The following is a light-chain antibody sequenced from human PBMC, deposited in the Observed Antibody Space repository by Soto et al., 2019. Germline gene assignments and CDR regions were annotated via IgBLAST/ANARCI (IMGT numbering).Light chain of an antibody. CDR1: QSVGGH. CDR2: DAS. V-gene: IGKV3-11*01. CDR3: QQRNNWAPSIT. J-gene: IGKJ5*01. Sequence: EIVLTQSPATLSLSPRERATLSCRASQSVGGHLAWYQQKPGQAPRLLTYDASDRATGIPARFSGSGSETDFTLTFSSLEPDDFAVYYCQQRNNWAPSITFGQGTRLEIK.